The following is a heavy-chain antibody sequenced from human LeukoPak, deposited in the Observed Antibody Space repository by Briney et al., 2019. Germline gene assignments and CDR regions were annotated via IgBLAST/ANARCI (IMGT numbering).Heavy chain of an antibody. V-gene: IGHV3-7*03. CDR1: GFTFSNYW. CDR2: IKTDGSDK. Sequence: GGSLRLSCAASGFTFSNYWMSWVRHAPGKGPEWVGDIKTDGSDKYYVGSVKGRFTISRDNAKNSLYLQMNSLRAEDTAVYYCARDSLIQYGSGSYWGFDYWGQGILVTVSS. D-gene: IGHD3-10*01. CDR3: ARDSLIQYGSGSYWGFDY. J-gene: IGHJ4*02.